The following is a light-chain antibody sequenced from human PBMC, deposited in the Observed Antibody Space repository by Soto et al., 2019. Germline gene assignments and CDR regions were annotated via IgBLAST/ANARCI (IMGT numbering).Light chain of an antibody. V-gene: IGLV3-21*01. CDR1: DIGSKG. Sequence: SYELTQPPSVSVAPGKTASISCGGNDIGSKGVHWYQQKPGQAPVLVIYSDTDLPPVITERFSGSNSANLATLTISRVEAGDEADYYCQVWDSCSAHVVFGGGTKLTVL. CDR3: QVWDSCSAHVV. CDR2: SDT. J-gene: IGLJ2*01.